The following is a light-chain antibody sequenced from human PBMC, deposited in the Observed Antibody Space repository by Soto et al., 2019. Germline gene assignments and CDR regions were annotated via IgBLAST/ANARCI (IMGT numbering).Light chain of an antibody. CDR2: KAS. V-gene: IGKV1-5*03. J-gene: IGKJ2*01. Sequence: DIQMTQSPSTLSASVGDRVTITCRASQSIDNWLAWYQQKPGKAPKVLIYKASNLKSEVPSRFGGSGFGTEFSLTISSLQPDDFAAYYCQQYSTFPYTFGQGTKLEIK. CDR1: QSIDNW. CDR3: QQYSTFPYT.